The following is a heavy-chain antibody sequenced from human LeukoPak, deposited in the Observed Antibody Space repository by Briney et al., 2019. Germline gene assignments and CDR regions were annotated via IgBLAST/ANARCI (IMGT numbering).Heavy chain of an antibody. Sequence: GGSLRLFCAASGFPFSSYEMDWVRQAPGKGLEWIAYISNSGSNTYYADSVRGRFTISRDNAKDSVYLQMNSLRVEDTAVYYCTKAGSLGSYSPNWGQGTLVSVSS. V-gene: IGHV3-48*03. CDR1: GFPFSSYE. D-gene: IGHD1-26*01. CDR3: TKAGSLGSYSPN. CDR2: ISNSGSNT. J-gene: IGHJ4*02.